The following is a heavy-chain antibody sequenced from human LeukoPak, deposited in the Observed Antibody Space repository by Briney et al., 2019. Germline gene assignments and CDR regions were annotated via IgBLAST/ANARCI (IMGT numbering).Heavy chain of an antibody. D-gene: IGHD6-13*01. CDR1: GFTFSSYG. Sequence: GGSLRLSCAASGFTFSSYGMHWVRQAPGKGLEWVTFIRYDGSNKYYADSVKGRFTISRDNSKNTLYLQMGSLRAEDMAVYYCARGSRGNIAAAGHFDYWGQGTLVTVSS. CDR3: ARGSRGNIAAAGHFDY. V-gene: IGHV3-30*02. J-gene: IGHJ4*02. CDR2: IRYDGSNK.